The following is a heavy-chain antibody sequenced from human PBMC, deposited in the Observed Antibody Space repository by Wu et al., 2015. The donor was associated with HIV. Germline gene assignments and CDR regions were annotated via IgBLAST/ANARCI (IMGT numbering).Heavy chain of an antibody. CDR1: GASFNNFA. Sequence: QVQLVQSGAEMKKPGSSVKVSCKASGASFNNFAISWVREAPGHGLEWMGGIIPMFGQPNYAQNFQGRVTITADDSTTTVYLELRRLRSGDTAYYYCVREAPLLGQTWGQGTLITVSS. CDR3: VREAPLLGQT. D-gene: IGHD2/OR15-2a*01. V-gene: IGHV1-69*12. J-gene: IGHJ4*02. CDR2: IIPMFGQP.